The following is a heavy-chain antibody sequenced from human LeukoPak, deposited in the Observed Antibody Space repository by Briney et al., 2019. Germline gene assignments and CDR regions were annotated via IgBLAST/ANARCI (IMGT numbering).Heavy chain of an antibody. J-gene: IGHJ3*02. CDR3: ATISSSWYPLDAFDI. CDR2: IYHSGST. V-gene: IGHV4-4*02. Sequence: KASGTLSLTCAVSGGSISSSNWWSWVRQPPGKGLEWIGEIYHSGSTNYNSSLKSRVTISVDKSKNQFSLKLSSVTAADTAVYYCATISSSWYPLDAFDIWGQGTMVTVSS. CDR1: GGSISSSNW. D-gene: IGHD6-13*01.